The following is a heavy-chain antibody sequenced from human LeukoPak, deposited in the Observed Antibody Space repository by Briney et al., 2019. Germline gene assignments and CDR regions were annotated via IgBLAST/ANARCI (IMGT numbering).Heavy chain of an antibody. J-gene: IGHJ4*02. Sequence: GGSLRLSCAASGFTFSSYDMHWVRQAPGKGLEWVAVISYDGSNKYYADSVKGRFTISRDNSKNTLYLQMNSLRAEDTAVYYCAKDLGTVVTPSWGQGTLVTVTS. CDR3: AKDLGTVVTPS. V-gene: IGHV3-30*18. CDR1: GFTFSSYD. D-gene: IGHD4-23*01. CDR2: ISYDGSNK.